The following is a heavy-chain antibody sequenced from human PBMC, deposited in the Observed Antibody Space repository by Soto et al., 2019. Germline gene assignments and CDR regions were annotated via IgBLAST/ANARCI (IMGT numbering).Heavy chain of an antibody. J-gene: IGHJ6*02. Sequence: GGSLRLSCAASGFTFSSYWMHWVRQAPGKGLVWVSRINSDGSSTSYADSVKGRFTISRDNAKNTLYLQMNSLRAEDTAVYYCARVRIAAAGTHYGMDVWGQGTTVTVSS. V-gene: IGHV3-74*01. CDR2: INSDGSST. CDR1: GFTFSSYW. D-gene: IGHD6-13*01. CDR3: ARVRIAAAGTHYGMDV.